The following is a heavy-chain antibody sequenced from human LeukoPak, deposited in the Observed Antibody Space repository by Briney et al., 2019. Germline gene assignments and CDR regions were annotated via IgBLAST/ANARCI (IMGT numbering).Heavy chain of an antibody. Sequence: GGALRLSCAASGFTFSNAWMSWVRQAPGKGREWVGRIKSKTDGGTTDYAAPVRGRFTISREDSKNTLYLQMNSLKTEDTAVYYCARGYSWSGYLYDYWGQGTLVTVSS. CDR2: IKSKTDGGTT. CDR1: GFTFSNAW. V-gene: IGHV3-15*01. D-gene: IGHD3-3*01. J-gene: IGHJ4*02. CDR3: ARGYSWSGYLYDY.